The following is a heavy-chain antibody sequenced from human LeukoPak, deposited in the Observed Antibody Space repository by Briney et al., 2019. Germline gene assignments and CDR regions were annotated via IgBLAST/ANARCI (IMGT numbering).Heavy chain of an antibody. CDR1: GFTFSSYA. V-gene: IGHV3-30-3*01. D-gene: IGHD6-13*01. CDR3: ILAAAGPAY. Sequence: GGSLRLSCAASGFTFSSYAMHWVRQAPGKGLEWVAVISYDGSNKYYADSVKGRFTISRDNSKNTLYLQMNSLRAEDTAVYYCILAAAGPAYWGQGALVTVSS. J-gene: IGHJ4*02. CDR2: ISYDGSNK.